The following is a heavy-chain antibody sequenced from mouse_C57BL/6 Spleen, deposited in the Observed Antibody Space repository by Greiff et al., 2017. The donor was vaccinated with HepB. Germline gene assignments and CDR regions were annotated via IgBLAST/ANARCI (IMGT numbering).Heavy chain of an antibody. CDR2: INPSNGGT. V-gene: IGHV1-53*01. CDR3: ARPLSHDRSGFAY. D-gene: IGHD1-1*01. Sequence: QVQLQQPGPELVKPGASVKLSCKASGYTFTSYWMNWVKQRPGKGLEWIGNINPSNGGTNYNEKFKSKATLTVDKSSSTSYMQLSSLTSEDSAVYYCARPLSHDRSGFAYWGQGTLVTVSA. J-gene: IGHJ3*01. CDR1: GYTFTSYW.